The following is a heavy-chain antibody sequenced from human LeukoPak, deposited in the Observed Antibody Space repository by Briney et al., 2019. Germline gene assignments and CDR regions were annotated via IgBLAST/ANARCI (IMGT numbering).Heavy chain of an antibody. CDR3: AKDLAPAAY. Sequence: GGSLRLSCAASGFTFSSSSMSWVRQAPGKGLEWVSALTGSGGSTYYADSVKGLFTISRDNSKKTLFLQMDSLRAEDTAVYYCAKDLAPAAYWGQGTLVTVSS. V-gene: IGHV3-23*01. J-gene: IGHJ4*02. CDR1: GFTFSSSS. D-gene: IGHD2-2*01. CDR2: LTGSGGST.